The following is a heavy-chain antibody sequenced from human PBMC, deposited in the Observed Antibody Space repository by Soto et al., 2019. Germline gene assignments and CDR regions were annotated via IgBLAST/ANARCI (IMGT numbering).Heavy chain of an antibody. CDR3: ATQAGRYSYVLDY. CDR1: GGSISSHY. D-gene: IGHD5-18*01. J-gene: IGHJ4*02. CDR2: IFYSGST. Sequence: QVQLHEAGPGLVKPSETLSLTCTVSGGSISSHYWSWIRQPPGKGLEWIGYIFYSGSTNYNPSLESRVTISLDTAKSQFYLKLSSVTAADTAVYYCATQAGRYSYVLDYWGQGTQVTVSS. V-gene: IGHV4-59*08.